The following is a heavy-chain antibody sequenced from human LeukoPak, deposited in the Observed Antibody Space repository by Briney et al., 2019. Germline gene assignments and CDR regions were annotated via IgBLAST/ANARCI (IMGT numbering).Heavy chain of an antibody. V-gene: IGHV3-30*02. CDR2: IRYDGSNK. Sequence: GGSLRLSCAASGFTFSSYGMHWVRQAPGKGLEWVAFIRYDGSNKYYADSVKGRFTISRDNSKNTPYLQMNSLRAEDTAVYYCAKGRGYSYGLPFLYWGLGTLVTVSS. CDR1: GFTFSSYG. D-gene: IGHD5-18*01. J-gene: IGHJ4*02. CDR3: AKGRGYSYGLPFLY.